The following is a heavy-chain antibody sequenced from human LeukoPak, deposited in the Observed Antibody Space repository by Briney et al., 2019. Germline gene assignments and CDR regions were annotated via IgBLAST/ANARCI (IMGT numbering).Heavy chain of an antibody. J-gene: IGHJ3*02. CDR3: ARDLKLDGSSGYYALDI. CDR2: DYYSGSS. Sequence: SETLSLTCTVSGGSITDYYWGWIRQPPGKELEWIGYDYYSGSSNYNPSLKSRVTISVDTSKNQFSLKMSSVTAADTAVYYCARDLKLDGSSGYYALDIWGQGTMVTVSS. D-gene: IGHD3-22*01. V-gene: IGHV4-59*01. CDR1: GGSITDYY.